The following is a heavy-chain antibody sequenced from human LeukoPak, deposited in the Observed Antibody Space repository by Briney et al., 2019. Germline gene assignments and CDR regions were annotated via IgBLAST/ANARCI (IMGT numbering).Heavy chain of an antibody. CDR2: IIPIFGTA. J-gene: IGHJ6*03. V-gene: IGHV1-69*05. D-gene: IGHD6-13*01. CDR1: GGTFSSYA. Sequence: SVKVSCKASGGTFSSYAISWVRQAPGQGLEWMGGIIPIFGTANYAQKFQGRVTITTDESTSTAYMGLSSLRSEDTAVYYCASDFYTGIAAAGGTKAYYYYYMDVWGKGTTVTVSS. CDR3: ASDFYTGIAAAGGTKAYYYYYMDV.